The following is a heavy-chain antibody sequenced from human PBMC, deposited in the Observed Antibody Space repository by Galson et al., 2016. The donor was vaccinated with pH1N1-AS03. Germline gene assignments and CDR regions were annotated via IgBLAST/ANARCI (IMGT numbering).Heavy chain of an antibody. CDR3: ARDRPNYNVYLDH. V-gene: IGHV3-66*02. CDR1: GFTVSSGY. D-gene: IGHD5-24*01. CDR2: IHPGGDT. Sequence: SLRLSCAATGFTVSSGYHMSWVRQAPGKGLEWVSVIHPGGDTYNADSVKGRFTISRDNFENMVYLQMNSLRPEDTAVYYCARDRPNYNVYLDHWGQGILVTVSS. J-gene: IGHJ4*02.